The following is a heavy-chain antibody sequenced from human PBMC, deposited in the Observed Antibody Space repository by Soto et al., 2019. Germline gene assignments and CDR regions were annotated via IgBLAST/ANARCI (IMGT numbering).Heavy chain of an antibody. V-gene: IGHV4-31*03. Sequence: SETLSLTCTVSGGSISSGGYYWSWIRQHPGKGLEWIGYIYYSGSTYYNPSPKSRVTISVDTSKNQFSLKLSSVTAADTAVYYCARVDILTGYYINAFDIWGQGTMVTVSS. J-gene: IGHJ3*02. CDR3: ARVDILTGYYINAFDI. CDR2: IYYSGST. D-gene: IGHD3-9*01. CDR1: GGSISSGGYY.